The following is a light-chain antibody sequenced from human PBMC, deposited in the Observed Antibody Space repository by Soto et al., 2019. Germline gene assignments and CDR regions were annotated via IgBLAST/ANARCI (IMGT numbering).Light chain of an antibody. Sequence: QSVMTQPPSVSAAPGQRVTISCSGSSSNIGGNSVSWYQQLPGTAPKLLIYEDDKRPSGIPDRFSGSKSSTSATLGITGFQTGDEADYYCGSWDSSLSAYVFGTGTKLTVL. J-gene: IGLJ1*01. CDR1: SSNIGGNS. V-gene: IGLV1-51*01. CDR2: EDD. CDR3: GSWDSSLSAYV.